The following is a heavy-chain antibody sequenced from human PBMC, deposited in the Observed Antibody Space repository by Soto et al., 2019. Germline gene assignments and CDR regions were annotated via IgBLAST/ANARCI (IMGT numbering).Heavy chain of an antibody. CDR2: IFWNDDK. CDR3: AHSSGVGLVVSLGY. CDR1: GFSLSTGGVG. Sequence: QITLKESGPTLVKPTQTLTLTCTFSGFSLSTGGVGVGWIRHPPGKALEWLAVIFWNDDKRYSPSLKSRLTITKDTSKNQVVLTMTNMDPVDTATYYCAHSSGVGLVVSLGYCGQGTLVTVSS. D-gene: IGHD3-3*01. V-gene: IGHV2-5*01. J-gene: IGHJ4*02.